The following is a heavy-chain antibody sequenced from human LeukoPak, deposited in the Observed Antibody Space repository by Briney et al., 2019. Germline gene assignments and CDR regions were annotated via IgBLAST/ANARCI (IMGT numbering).Heavy chain of an antibody. CDR3: ASKVGATLYWFDP. J-gene: IGHJ5*02. D-gene: IGHD1-26*01. Sequence: SETLSLTCAVYGGSFSGYYWSWIRQPPGKGMEWIGEINHSGSTNYNPSLKSRVTISVDTSKNQFSLKLSSVTAADTAVYYCASKVGATLYWFDPWGQGTLVTVSS. CDR1: GGSFSGYY. V-gene: IGHV4-34*01. CDR2: INHSGST.